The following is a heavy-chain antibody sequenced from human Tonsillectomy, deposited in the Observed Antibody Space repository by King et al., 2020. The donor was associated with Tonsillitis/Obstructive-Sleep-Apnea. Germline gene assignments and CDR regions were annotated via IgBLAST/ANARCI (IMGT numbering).Heavy chain of an antibody. CDR2: VTHTGST. Sequence: HVQLQQWGAGLLKPSETLSLTCAVYGGSFSDSYWSWVRQPPGKGLEWIGEVTHTGSTSYNPSLKSRVTISVDTSKNQFSLKLRSVTAADTAVYYCARGHLETFPDYYFYYYMDVWGKGTTVTVSS. D-gene: IGHD1-14*01. CDR1: GGSFSDSY. V-gene: IGHV4-34*01. CDR3: ARGHLETFPDYYFYYYMDV. J-gene: IGHJ6*03.